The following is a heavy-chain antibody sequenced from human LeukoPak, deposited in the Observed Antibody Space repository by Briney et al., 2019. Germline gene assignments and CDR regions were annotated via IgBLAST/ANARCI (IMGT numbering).Heavy chain of an antibody. CDR2: ISAYNGNT. Sequence: ASVKVSCKASGYTFTSYGISWVRQAPGQGLEGMGWISAYNGNTNYAQKLQGRVTMTTDTSTSTAYMELRSLRSDDTAVYYCARAIHKKDYYYMDVWGKGTTVTVSS. CDR3: ARAIHKKDYYYMDV. V-gene: IGHV1-18*01. J-gene: IGHJ6*03. CDR1: GYTFTSYG.